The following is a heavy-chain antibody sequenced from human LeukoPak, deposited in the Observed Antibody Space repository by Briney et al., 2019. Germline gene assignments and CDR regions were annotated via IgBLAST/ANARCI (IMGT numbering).Heavy chain of an antibody. V-gene: IGHV3-30*18. CDR3: AKPTRSTTSCPHFDY. Sequence: GGSLRLSCAASGFSFSSYGMHWVRQAPGKGLEWVAVISDDGKNKYYADSVKGRFTISRGNSRNTLYMQMNSLRAEDTAVYYCAKPTRSTTSCPHFDYWGQGTLVTVSS. CDR2: ISDDGKNK. D-gene: IGHD2-2*01. CDR1: GFSFSSYG. J-gene: IGHJ4*02.